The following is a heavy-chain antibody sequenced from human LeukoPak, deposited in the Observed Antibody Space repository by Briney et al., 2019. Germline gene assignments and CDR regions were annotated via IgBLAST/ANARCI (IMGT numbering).Heavy chain of an antibody. Sequence: SETLSLTCTVSGGSISGYYWSWIRQPPGKGLEWIGYIYYIGSTNYNPSLKSRVTISVDTSKNQFSLKLSSVTAADTAVYYCAIFSSSGWYDAFDIWGQGTMVTVSS. CDR3: AIFSSSGWYDAFDI. J-gene: IGHJ3*02. D-gene: IGHD6-19*01. V-gene: IGHV4-59*12. CDR2: IYYIGST. CDR1: GGSISGYY.